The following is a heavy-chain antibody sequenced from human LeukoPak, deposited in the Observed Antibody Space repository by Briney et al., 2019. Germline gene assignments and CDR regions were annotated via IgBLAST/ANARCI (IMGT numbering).Heavy chain of an antibody. CDR1: GFTFSSYW. D-gene: IGHD4-11*01. J-gene: IGHJ6*03. CDR3: ARDPGPHSNYPDVVPISSSKHYYYYYYMDV. Sequence: SGGSLRLSCAASGFTFSSYWMSWVRQAPGKGLEWVADIKQDGSEKYYVDSVKGRFTISRDNAKNSLYLQMNSLRAEDTAVYYCARDPGPHSNYPDVVPISSSKHYYYYYYMDVWGKGTTVTVSS. CDR2: IKQDGSEK. V-gene: IGHV3-7*01.